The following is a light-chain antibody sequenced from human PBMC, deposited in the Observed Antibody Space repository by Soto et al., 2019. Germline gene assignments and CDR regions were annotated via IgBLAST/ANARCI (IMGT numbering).Light chain of an antibody. CDR2: GNT. Sequence: QSVLTQPPSVSGAPGQTVTISCTGSSSNIGAGYDVHWYQQLPGTAPKLPIHGNTNRPSGVPDRFSGSKSGTSASLAITGLQAEDEADYFCQSYDSSLSGRVVFGGGTKLTVL. J-gene: IGLJ2*01. CDR3: QSYDSSLSGRVV. V-gene: IGLV1-40*01. CDR1: SSNIGAGYD.